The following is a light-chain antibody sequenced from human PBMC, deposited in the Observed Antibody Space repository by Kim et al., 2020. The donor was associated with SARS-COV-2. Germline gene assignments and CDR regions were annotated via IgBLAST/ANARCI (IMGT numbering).Light chain of an antibody. CDR2: EVT. CDR1: SSDVGTSNY. CDR3: SSYSGSDIYV. V-gene: IGLV2-8*01. J-gene: IGLJ1*01. Sequence: QSALTQPPSASGSPGQSVTISCTGTSSDVGTSNYVSWYQQHPGKVPKVMIYEVTKRPSGVPDRFSGTKSGNTASLTVSGLQAEDEDDYYCSSYSGSDIYVFGTGTKVTVL.